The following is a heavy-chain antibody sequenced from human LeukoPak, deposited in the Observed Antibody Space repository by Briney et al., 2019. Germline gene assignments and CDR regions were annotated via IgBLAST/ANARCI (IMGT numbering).Heavy chain of an antibody. CDR3: ARGPYGDYVY. V-gene: IGHV4-59*01. J-gene: IGHJ4*02. CDR1: GGSISSYY. D-gene: IGHD4-17*01. CDR2: IYYSGST. Sequence: PSETLSLTCTVSGGSISSYYWSWIRQPPGKGLEWIGYIYYSGSTNYDPSLKSRVTISVDTSKNQFSLKLSSVTAADTAVYYCARGPYGDYVYWGQGTLVTVSS.